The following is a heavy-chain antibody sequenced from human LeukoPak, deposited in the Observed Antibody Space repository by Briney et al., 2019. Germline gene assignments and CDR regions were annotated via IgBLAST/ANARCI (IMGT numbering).Heavy chain of an antibody. CDR1: GFTFSNAW. CDR2: IKSKTDGGTT. V-gene: IGHV3-15*01. D-gene: IGHD3-22*01. J-gene: IGHJ4*02. Sequence: GGSLRLSCAASGFTFSNAWMSWVRQAPGKGLEWVGRIKSKTDGGTTDCAAPVKGRFTISRDDSKNTLYLQMNSLKTEDTAVYYCTTGAYYYDSSGYTRPLYFDYWGQGTLVTVSS. CDR3: TTGAYYYDSSGYTRPLYFDY.